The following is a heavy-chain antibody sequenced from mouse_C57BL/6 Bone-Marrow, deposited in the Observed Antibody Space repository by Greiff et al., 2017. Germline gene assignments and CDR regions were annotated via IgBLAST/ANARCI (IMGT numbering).Heavy chain of an antibody. CDR2: INPGSGGT. Sequence: QVQLQQSGAELVRPGTSVKVSCKASGYAFTNYLIEWVKQRPGQGLEWIGVINPGSGGTNYNEKFKGKATLTADKSYSTAYMQLSSLTSEDSAVYFCARVYYYGSSLFDYWGQGNTLTVSS. V-gene: IGHV1-54*01. D-gene: IGHD1-1*01. J-gene: IGHJ2*01. CDR1: GYAFTNYL. CDR3: ARVYYYGSSLFDY.